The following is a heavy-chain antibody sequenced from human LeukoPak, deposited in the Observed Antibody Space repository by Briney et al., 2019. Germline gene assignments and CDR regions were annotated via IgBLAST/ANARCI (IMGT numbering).Heavy chain of an antibody. Sequence: PGGSLRLSCAASGFTFSSYWMSWVRQAPGKGLEWVANIKEDGSEKYYVDSVKGRFTISRDNAKNSLYLQMNSLRAEDTAVYYCARTPGQLRYFDWLLSNYYYMDVWGKGTTVTVSS. D-gene: IGHD3-9*01. CDR2: IKEDGSEK. J-gene: IGHJ6*03. CDR3: ARTPGQLRYFDWLLSNYYYMDV. CDR1: GFTFSSYW. V-gene: IGHV3-7*01.